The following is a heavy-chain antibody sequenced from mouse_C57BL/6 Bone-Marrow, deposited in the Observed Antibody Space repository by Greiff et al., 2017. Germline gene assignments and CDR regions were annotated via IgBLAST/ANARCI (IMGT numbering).Heavy chain of an antibody. D-gene: IGHD1-1*01. CDR2: IYPRSGNT. J-gene: IGHJ3*01. V-gene: IGHV1-81*01. CDR3: ARGGGSGAWFAY. Sequence: VHLVESGAELARPGASVTLSCKASGYTFTSYGISWVKQRTGQGLEWIGEIYPRSGNTYYNEKFKGKATLTADKSSSTAYMELRSLTSEDSAVYFCARGGGSGAWFAYWGQGTLVTVSA. CDR1: GYTFTSYG.